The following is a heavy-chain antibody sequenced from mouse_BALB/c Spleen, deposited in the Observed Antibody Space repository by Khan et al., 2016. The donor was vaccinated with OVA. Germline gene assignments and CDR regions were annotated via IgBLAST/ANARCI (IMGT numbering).Heavy chain of an antibody. V-gene: IGHV1-61*01. CDR1: GYTFTIYW. Sequence: QVQLQQSGAELVRPGASVKLSCKASGYTFTIYWMNWLKQRPGQGLEWIGMIDPSDSETHYSQMFKDKATLTVDKSSSTTYMQLSSLTSEDSAVYYCASGYYSTTSLAYWGQGTLVTVSA. CDR2: IDPSDSET. CDR3: ASGYYSTTSLAY. D-gene: IGHD1-1*01. J-gene: IGHJ3*01.